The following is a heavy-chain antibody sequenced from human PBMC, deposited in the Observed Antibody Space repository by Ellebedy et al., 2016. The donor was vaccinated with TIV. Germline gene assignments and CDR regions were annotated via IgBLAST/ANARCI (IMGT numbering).Heavy chain of an antibody. CDR3: ASGLVVSMTGTSGY. CDR2: IDNDGTRT. D-gene: IGHD2-8*02. Sequence: GESLKISXAASGITFSRYWMHWVRQVPGKGLVWVSRIDNDGTRTDYADSVKGRFTISRDNAKSTLYLQMNSLRAEDSALYYCASGLVVSMTGTSGYWGQGTLVTVSS. V-gene: IGHV3-74*01. CDR1: GITFSRYW. J-gene: IGHJ4*02.